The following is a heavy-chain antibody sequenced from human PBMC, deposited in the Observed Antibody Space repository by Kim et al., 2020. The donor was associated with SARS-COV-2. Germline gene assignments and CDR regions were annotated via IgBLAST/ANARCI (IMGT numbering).Heavy chain of an antibody. CDR1: GGSFSGYY. Sequence: SETLSLTCAVYGGSFSGYYWSWIRQPPGKGLEWIGEINHSGSTNYNPSLKSRVTISVDTSKNQFSLKLSSVTAADTAVYYCARLPAAGWGPVYYYYYGMDVWGQGTTGTVSS. D-gene: IGHD2-2*01. V-gene: IGHV4-34*01. CDR3: ARLPAAGWGPVYYYYYGMDV. CDR2: INHSGST. J-gene: IGHJ6*02.